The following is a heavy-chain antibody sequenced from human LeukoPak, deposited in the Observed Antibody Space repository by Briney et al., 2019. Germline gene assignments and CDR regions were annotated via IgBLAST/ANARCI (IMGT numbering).Heavy chain of an antibody. D-gene: IGHD6-6*01. CDR2: ISSSGSTI. Sequence: GGSLRLSCAASGFTFSSYEMNWVRQAPGKGLEWVSYISSSGSTIYYADSVKGRFTISRDNAKNSLYLQMNSLRAEDTAVYYCARDYASSSSFDYWGQGTLVTVSS. V-gene: IGHV3-48*03. CDR3: ARDYASSSSFDY. CDR1: GFTFSSYE. J-gene: IGHJ4*02.